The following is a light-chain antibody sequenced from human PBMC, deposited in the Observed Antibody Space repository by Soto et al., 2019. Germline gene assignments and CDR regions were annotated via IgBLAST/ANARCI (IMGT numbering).Light chain of an antibody. J-gene: IGKJ1*01. V-gene: IGKV3D-15*01. Sequence: EIVMTQSPATLSVSPGERATLSCRASQSVSSNLAWYQQKPGQSPRLLMYDVSNRATGIPARFSGSGSGTEFNLTISSLQSEDFAIYYCRHYNNWPPETFGQGTKVDIK. CDR2: DVS. CDR1: QSVSSN. CDR3: RHYNNWPPET.